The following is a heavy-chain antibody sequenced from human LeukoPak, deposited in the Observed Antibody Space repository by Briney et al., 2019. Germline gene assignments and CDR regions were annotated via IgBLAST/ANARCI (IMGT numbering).Heavy chain of an antibody. Sequence: GGSLRLSCAASGFTFSSYEVNWVRQAPGKGLEWVSYISSSGSTIYYADSVKGRFTISRDNAKNSLYLQMNSLRAEDTAVYYCARRGYYDSSGYDYWGQGTLVTVSS. V-gene: IGHV3-48*03. CDR2: ISSSGSTI. D-gene: IGHD3-22*01. J-gene: IGHJ4*02. CDR3: ARRGYYDSSGYDY. CDR1: GFTFSSYE.